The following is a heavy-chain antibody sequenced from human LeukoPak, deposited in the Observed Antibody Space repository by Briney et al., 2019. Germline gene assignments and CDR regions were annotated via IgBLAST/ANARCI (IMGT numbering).Heavy chain of an antibody. CDR1: GFTFSSYA. J-gene: IGHJ4*02. Sequence: GSLRLSCAASGFTFSSYAMSWVRQAPGKGLEWVSAISGSGGSTYYADSVKGRFTISRDNSKNTLYLQMNSLRAEDTAVYYCAKGQVSGSYLRIFDYWGQGTLVTVSS. CDR3: AKGQVSGSYLRIFDY. CDR2: ISGSGGST. D-gene: IGHD3-10*01. V-gene: IGHV3-23*01.